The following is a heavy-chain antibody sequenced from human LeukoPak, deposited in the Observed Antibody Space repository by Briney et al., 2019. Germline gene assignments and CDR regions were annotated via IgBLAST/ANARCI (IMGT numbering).Heavy chain of an antibody. V-gene: IGHV1-69*06. CDR2: IIPIFGTA. Sequence: ASVKVSCKASGGTFSSYAISWVRQAPGQGLEWMGGIIPIFGTANYAQKFQGRVTITADKSTSTAYMELRSLRSDDTAVYYCAREFRDSGSYLWQDYWGQGTLVTVSS. J-gene: IGHJ4*02. CDR1: GGTFSSYA. D-gene: IGHD1-26*01. CDR3: AREFRDSGSYLWQDY.